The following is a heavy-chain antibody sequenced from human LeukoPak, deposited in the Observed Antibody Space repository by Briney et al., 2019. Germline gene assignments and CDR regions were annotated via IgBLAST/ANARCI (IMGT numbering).Heavy chain of an antibody. V-gene: IGHV3-30*18. CDR3: AKGLAGSSWPHDY. J-gene: IGHJ4*02. D-gene: IGHD6-13*01. CDR2: ISYDGSNK. Sequence: PGGSLRLSCAASGFTFSSYGMHWVRQAPGKGLEWVAVISYDGSNKYCADSVKGRFTISRDNSKNTLYLQMNSLRAEDTAVYYCAKGLAGSSWPHDYWGQGTLVTVSS. CDR1: GFTFSSYG.